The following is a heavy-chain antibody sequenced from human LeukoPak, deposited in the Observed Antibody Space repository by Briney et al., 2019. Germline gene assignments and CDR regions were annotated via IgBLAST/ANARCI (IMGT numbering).Heavy chain of an antibody. CDR1: XXXXXSXA. J-gene: IGHJ4*02. Sequence: GGSLRLSCAASXXXXXSXAXSXVRQAXXXXXXXXXXXXXXXGSTYYADSVKGRFTISRDNSKNTLYLQMNSLRAEDTAVYYCAKESAWSYDFWSAYCHFDYWGQGTLVTVSS. D-gene: IGHD3-3*01. V-gene: IGHV3-23*01. CDR2: XXXXXGST. CDR3: AKESAWSYDFWSAYCHFDY.